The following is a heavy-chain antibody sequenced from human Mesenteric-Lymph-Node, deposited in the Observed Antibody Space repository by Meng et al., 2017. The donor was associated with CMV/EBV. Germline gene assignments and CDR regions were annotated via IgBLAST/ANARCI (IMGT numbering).Heavy chain of an antibody. CDR3: ACRDYYRYSMNV. J-gene: IGHJ6*02. CDR2: INHSGST. CDR1: GFTFSDHY. V-gene: IGHV4-34*08. D-gene: IGHD3-3*01. Sequence: GSLRLSCAASGFTFSDHYMDWVRQAPGKGLEWIGEINHSGSTNYDPSLKSRVAISADTSKNQFSLKLNSVTAADSAVYYCACRDYYRYSMNVWGQGTTVTVSS.